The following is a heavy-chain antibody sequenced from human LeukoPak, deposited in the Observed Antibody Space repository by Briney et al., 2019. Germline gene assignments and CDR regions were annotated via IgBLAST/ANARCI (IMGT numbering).Heavy chain of an antibody. D-gene: IGHD6-13*01. J-gene: IGHJ3*01. CDR1: GYTFTGYY. CDR2: INPNNGGA. V-gene: IGHV1-2*02. CDR3: ASSSSWYSAFDF. Sequence: ASVKVSCKASGYTFTGYYMHWVRQAPGQGLEWMGWINPNNGGAKYAQKFQGRVTMTRDTSISTAYMELSRLRSDDTAVYYCASSSSWYSAFDFWGQGTMVTVSS.